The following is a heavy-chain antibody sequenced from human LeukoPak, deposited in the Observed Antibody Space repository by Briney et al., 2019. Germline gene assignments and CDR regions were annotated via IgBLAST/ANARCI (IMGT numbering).Heavy chain of an antibody. CDR2: INHSGST. D-gene: IGHD2-21*01. J-gene: IGHJ5*02. CDR3: ARDLVQFDP. V-gene: IGHV4-34*01. Sequence: SETLSLTCAVYGGSFSGYYWSWIRQPPGKGLEWIGEINHSGSTNYNPSLKSRVTISVDTSKNQFSLKLSSVTAADTAVYYCARDLVQFDPWGQGTLVTVSS. CDR1: GGSFSGYY.